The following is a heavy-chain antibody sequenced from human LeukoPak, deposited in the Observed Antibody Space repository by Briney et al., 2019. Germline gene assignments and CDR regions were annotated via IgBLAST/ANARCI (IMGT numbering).Heavy chain of an antibody. CDR1: GFTFSNAW. CDR3: TSGIAAAGTPDDY. V-gene: IGHV3-15*01. D-gene: IGHD6-13*01. CDR2: IKSKTDGGTT. Sequence: GGSLRLSCAASGFTFSNAWMSWVRQVPGKGLEWVGRIKSKTDGGTTDYAAPVKGRFTISRDDSKNTLYLQMNSLKTEDTAVYYCTSGIAAAGTPDDYWGQGTLVTVSS. J-gene: IGHJ4*02.